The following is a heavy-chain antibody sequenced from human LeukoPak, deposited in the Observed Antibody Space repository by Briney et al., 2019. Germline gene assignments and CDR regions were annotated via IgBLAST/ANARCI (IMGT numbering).Heavy chain of an antibody. D-gene: IGHD6-13*01. CDR3: ARRRSSSWYSYYYYMDV. J-gene: IGHJ6*03. Sequence: SETLSLTCTVSGGSISSYYWSWIRQPAGKGLEWIGRIYTSGSTNYNPSLKSRVTMSVDTSKNQFSLKLSSVTAADTAVYYCARRRSSSWYSYYYYMDVWGKGTTVTVSS. V-gene: IGHV4-4*07. CDR1: GGSISSYY. CDR2: IYTSGST.